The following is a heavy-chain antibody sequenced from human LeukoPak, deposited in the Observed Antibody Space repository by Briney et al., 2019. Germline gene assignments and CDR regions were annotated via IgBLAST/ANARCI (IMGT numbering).Heavy chain of an antibody. V-gene: IGHV3-74*01. J-gene: IGHJ4*02. CDR3: AXGRPXGNDY. CDR1: GFTFSSYW. CDR2: IASDGSST. D-gene: IGHD4-23*01. Sequence: GGSLRLSCAASGFTFSSYWMNWVRQAPGKGLVWVSRIASDGSSTTYADSVKGRFSISRDNAKNTLYLQMNSLRVEDTAVYYCAXGRPXGNDYWGQGTLVTVSS.